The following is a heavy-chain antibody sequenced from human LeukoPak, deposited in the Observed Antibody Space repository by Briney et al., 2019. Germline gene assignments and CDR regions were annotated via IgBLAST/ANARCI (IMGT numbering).Heavy chain of an antibody. CDR2: FSSNGGST. D-gene: IGHD2-8*02. V-gene: IGHV3-64*01. Sequence: GGSLRLSCAACGLTFSSYDVQCVRQARGKGLEYVSAFSSNGGSTYCGNSVKASFTLSRDSSKHTLYLHMRSQRCEHVSVFCCARDTGPWVATVGDYYYIDVWGKETTVTVSS. J-gene: IGHJ6*03. CDR1: GLTFSSYD. CDR3: ARDTGPWVATVGDYYYIDV.